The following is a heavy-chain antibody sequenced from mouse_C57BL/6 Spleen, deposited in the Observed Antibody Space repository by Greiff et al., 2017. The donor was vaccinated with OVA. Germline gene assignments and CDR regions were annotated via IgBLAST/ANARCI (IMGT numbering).Heavy chain of an antibody. Sequence: EVKLMESGPGMVKPSQSLSLTCTVTGYSITSGYDWHWIRHFPGNKLEWMGYISYSGSTNYNPSLKSRISITHDTSKNHFFLKLNSVTTEDTATYYCARDRGITTVSWYFDVWGTGTTVTVSS. D-gene: IGHD1-1*01. J-gene: IGHJ1*03. CDR2: ISYSGST. CDR3: ARDRGITTVSWYFDV. V-gene: IGHV3-1*01. CDR1: GYSITSGYD.